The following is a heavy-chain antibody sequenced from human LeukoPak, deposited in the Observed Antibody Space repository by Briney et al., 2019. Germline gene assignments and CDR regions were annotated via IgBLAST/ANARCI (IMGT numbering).Heavy chain of an antibody. D-gene: IGHD1-7*01. V-gene: IGHV3-48*01. J-gene: IGHJ2*01. Sequence: GGSLRLSCAASGFTFSSYSMNWVRQAPGKGLGWVSYISSSSSTIYYADSVKGRFTISRDNAKNSLYLQMNSLRAEDTAVYYCARSNWNSRYFFDLWGRGTLVTVSS. CDR1: GFTFSSYS. CDR3: ARSNWNSRYFFDL. CDR2: ISSSSSTI.